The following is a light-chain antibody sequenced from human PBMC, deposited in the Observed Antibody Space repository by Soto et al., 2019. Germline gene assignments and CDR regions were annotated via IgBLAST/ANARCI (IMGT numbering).Light chain of an antibody. Sequence: QTVLTQPPSVSGAPGQRVTISCTGSSSNIGAGYDVHWYQQFPGAAPKLLIYANYNRPSGVPDRVSGSKSGTSASLAITGLQAEDEADYYCHSYDRTLSGSVFGGGTKVTVL. V-gene: IGLV1-40*01. J-gene: IGLJ3*02. CDR1: SSNIGAGYD. CDR3: HSYDRTLSGSV. CDR2: ANY.